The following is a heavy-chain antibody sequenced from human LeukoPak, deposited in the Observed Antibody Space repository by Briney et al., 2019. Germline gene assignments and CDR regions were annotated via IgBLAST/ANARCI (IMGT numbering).Heavy chain of an antibody. V-gene: IGHV4-34*01. CDR2: INHSGST. Sequence: SETLSLTCAVYGGSFSGYYWSWIRQPPGKGLEWIGEINHSGSTNYNPSLKSRVTISVDTSKNQFSLKLSSVTAADTAVYYCAKEVVLRYFDWLSYYFDYWGQGTLVTVSS. J-gene: IGHJ4*02. CDR3: AKEVVLRYFDWLSYYFDY. CDR1: GGSFSGYY. D-gene: IGHD3-9*01.